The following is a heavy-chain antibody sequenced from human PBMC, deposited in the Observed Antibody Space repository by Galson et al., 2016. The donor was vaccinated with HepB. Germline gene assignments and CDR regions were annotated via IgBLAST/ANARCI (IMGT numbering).Heavy chain of an antibody. CDR2: FDPGDEAA. Sequence: SVKVSCKVSGYNFNEVAVHWVRQAPGKGLEWMGGFDPGDEAAIYSEKFRDRVSMTEDTSMNTVYMELRSLRSEATAVYYCCAWSGPFNKGRGGRYWYYFEYWGQGTLVAVSS. V-gene: IGHV1-24*01. CDR3: CAWSGPFNKGRGGRYWYYFEY. J-gene: IGHJ4*02. CDR1: GYNFNEVA. D-gene: IGHD2-8*02.